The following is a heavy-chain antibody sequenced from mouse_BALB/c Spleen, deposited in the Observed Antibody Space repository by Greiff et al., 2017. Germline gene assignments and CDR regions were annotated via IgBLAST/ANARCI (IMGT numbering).Heavy chain of an antibody. V-gene: IGHV1S137*01. CDR3: ARPYGSSPRWYFDV. Sequence: VQLQQSGAELVRPGVSVKISCKGSGYTFTDYAMHWVKQSHAKSLEWIGVISTYYGDASYNQKFKGKATMTVDKSSSTAYMELARLTSEDSAIYYCARPYGSSPRWYFDVWGAGTTVTVSS. J-gene: IGHJ1*01. CDR1: GYTFTDYA. D-gene: IGHD1-1*01. CDR2: ISTYYGDA.